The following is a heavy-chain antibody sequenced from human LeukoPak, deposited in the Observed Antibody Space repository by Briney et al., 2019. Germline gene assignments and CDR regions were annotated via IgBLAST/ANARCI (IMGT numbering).Heavy chain of an antibody. J-gene: IGHJ5*02. Sequence: ASVKVSCKASGYIFSSYGISWVRQAPGQGLEWMGWISAYNGNTNYAQKLQGRVTMTTDTSTSTAYMELRSLRSDDTAVYYCARAAAVLNWFDPWGQGTLVTVSS. V-gene: IGHV1-18*01. CDR2: ISAYNGNT. CDR3: ARAAAVLNWFDP. D-gene: IGHD6-13*01. CDR1: GYIFSSYG.